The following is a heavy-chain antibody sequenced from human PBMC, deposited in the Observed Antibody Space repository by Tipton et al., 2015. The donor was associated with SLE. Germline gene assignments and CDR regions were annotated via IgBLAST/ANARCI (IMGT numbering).Heavy chain of an antibody. V-gene: IGHV6-1*01. D-gene: IGHD5/OR15-5a*01. CDR2: TYYRFKWYT. CDR3: ARGVLSFYL. CDR1: GDSVSSISAS. Sequence: PGLVKPSETLSLTFAISGDSVSSISASWNWIRQSPSRGLEWLGRTYYRFKWYTDYAVSVKSRITINPDTSKNQFALHLNSVTPEDSAVYYCARGVLSFYLWGRDPLVTVPS. J-gene: IGHJ2*01.